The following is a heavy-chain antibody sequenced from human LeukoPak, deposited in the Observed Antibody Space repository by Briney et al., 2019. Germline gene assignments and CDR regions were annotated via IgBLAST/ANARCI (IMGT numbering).Heavy chain of an antibody. CDR3: ARGTGWSYYFDY. D-gene: IGHD6-19*01. Sequence: SETLSLTCTVSGGSISSSSYYWGWIRQPPGKGLEWIGSIYYSGSTYYNPSLKSRFTMSVDTSKNQFSLRPSSATAADTAVYYCARGTGWSYYFDYWGQGTLVTVSS. J-gene: IGHJ4*02. V-gene: IGHV4-39*07. CDR2: IYYSGST. CDR1: GGSISSSSYY.